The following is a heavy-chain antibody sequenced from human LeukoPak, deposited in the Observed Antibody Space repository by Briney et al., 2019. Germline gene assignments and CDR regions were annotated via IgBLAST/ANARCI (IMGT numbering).Heavy chain of an antibody. D-gene: IGHD1-1*01. Sequence: GASVKVSCKASGYAFNTYGISWVRQAPGQGLEWVGWISVYNGNTHYAQKLQDRVTLTADTSTNTAYMEVRSLRPDDTAVYCCTRTTFLGSTYFQHWGQGTLVTVSS. CDR2: ISVYNGNT. V-gene: IGHV1-18*04. CDR3: TRTTFLGSTYFQH. J-gene: IGHJ1*01. CDR1: GYAFNTYG.